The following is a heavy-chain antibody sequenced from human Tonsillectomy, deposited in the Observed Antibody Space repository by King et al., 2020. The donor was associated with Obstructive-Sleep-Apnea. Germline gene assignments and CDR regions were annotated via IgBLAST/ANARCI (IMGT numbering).Heavy chain of an antibody. Sequence: VQLVESGGGLVQPGGSLRLSCAASGFTFSSYAMNWVRQAPGEGLEWVSAVSTCGGSTYYAHSGKGRFTISRDNSKKTLYLQMNSPRAEETAVYSCAKDFTSSWYYDPFDYWGQGTLVTVSS. CDR1: GFTFSSYA. CDR3: AKDFTSSWYYDPFDY. V-gene: IGHV3-23*04. J-gene: IGHJ4*02. D-gene: IGHD6-13*01. CDR2: VSTCGGST.